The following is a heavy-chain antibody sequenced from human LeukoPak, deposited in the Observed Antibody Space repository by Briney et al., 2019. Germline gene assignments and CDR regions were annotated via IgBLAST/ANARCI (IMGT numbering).Heavy chain of an antibody. CDR3: AKQESGSYSKINY. V-gene: IGHV3-23*01. D-gene: IGHD1-26*01. J-gene: IGHJ4*02. Sequence: PGGSLRLSCAASGFTFSSYAMNWVRQAPGKGLEWVSAISGSGGSTYYADSVKGRFTISRDNSKNTLYLQMNSLRAEDTAVYYCAKQESGSYSKINYWGQGTLVTVSS. CDR1: GFTFSSYA. CDR2: ISGSGGST.